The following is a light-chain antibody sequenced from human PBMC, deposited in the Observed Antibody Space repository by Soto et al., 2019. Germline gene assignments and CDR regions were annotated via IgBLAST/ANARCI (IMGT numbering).Light chain of an antibody. CDR3: HQYENWPQT. Sequence: EIVMTQSPATLSVSPGGRATLSCRASQSISSNLAWYQQKLGQAPRLLIYRASTRATGIPARFSGSGSGTEFTLTISSLQSEDFALYYCHQYENWPQTFGQWTKVEI. CDR2: RAS. CDR1: QSISSN. V-gene: IGKV3-15*01. J-gene: IGKJ1*01.